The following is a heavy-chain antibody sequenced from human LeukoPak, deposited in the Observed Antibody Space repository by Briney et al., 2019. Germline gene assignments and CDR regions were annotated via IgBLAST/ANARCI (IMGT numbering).Heavy chain of an antibody. Sequence: ASVKVSCKASGYTFTGYYMHWVRQAPGQGLEWMGWINPNSGGTNYAQKFQGRVTMTRDTSISTAYMELSRLTSDDTAVYYCARGAMALIQFDFWGQGTLVTVSS. CDR2: INPNSGGT. V-gene: IGHV1-2*02. J-gene: IGHJ4*02. CDR3: ARGAMALIQFDF. D-gene: IGHD5-18*01. CDR1: GYTFTGYY.